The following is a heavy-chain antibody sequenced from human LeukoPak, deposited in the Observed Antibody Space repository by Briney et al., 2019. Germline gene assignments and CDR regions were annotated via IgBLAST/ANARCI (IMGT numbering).Heavy chain of an antibody. D-gene: IGHD3-3*01. V-gene: IGHV4-59*08. CDR3: ARYGRFEYYDFWSGYLGWFDP. J-gene: IGHJ5*02. CDR1: GGSFSGYY. Sequence: SETLSLTCAVYGGSFSGYYWSWIRQPPGKGLEWIGYIYYSGSTNYNPSLKSRVTISVDTSKNQFSLKLSSVTAADTAVYYCARYGRFEYYDFWSGYLGWFDPWGQGTLVTVSS. CDR2: IYYSGST.